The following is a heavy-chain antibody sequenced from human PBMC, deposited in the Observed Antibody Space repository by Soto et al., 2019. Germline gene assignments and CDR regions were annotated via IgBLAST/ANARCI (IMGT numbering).Heavy chain of an antibody. J-gene: IGHJ5*02. D-gene: IGHD3-10*01. Sequence: QTGGSLRLSCLASGFIFDDYAIHWVRQVPGKGLEWVSGIDWNRATIGYADSVKGRFTISRDNAKNTLYLQMNSLGAEDTGLYYCASGADYNTNYIPFDPWGQGTLVTVSS. CDR2: IDWNRATI. V-gene: IGHV3-9*01. CDR3: ASGADYNTNYIPFDP. CDR1: GFIFDDYA.